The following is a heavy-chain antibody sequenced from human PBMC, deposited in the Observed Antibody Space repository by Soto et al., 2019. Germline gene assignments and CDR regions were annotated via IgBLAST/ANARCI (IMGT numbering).Heavy chain of an antibody. CDR3: AKDMTIFGAPPPNDWFAP. D-gene: IGHD3-3*01. J-gene: IGHJ5*02. CDR1: GFTFSSYA. Sequence: EVQLLESGGGLVQPGGSLRLSCAASGFTFSSYAMSWVRQAPGKGLEWVSAISGSGGSTYYADSVKGRFTISRDNSKNTLYPQMSSLRAEDTAVYYCAKDMTIFGAPPPNDWFAPWGQETLVTVSS. V-gene: IGHV3-23*01. CDR2: ISGSGGST.